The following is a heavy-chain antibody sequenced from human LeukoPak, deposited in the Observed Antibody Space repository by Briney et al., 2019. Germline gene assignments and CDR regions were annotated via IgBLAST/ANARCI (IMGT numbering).Heavy chain of an antibody. J-gene: IGHJ5*02. V-gene: IGHV3-21*01. Sequence: GGSLRLSCAASGFTFSSYSMNWVRQAPGKGLEWLSSISSSSSYIYYADSVKGRFTISRDNAKNSLYLQMNSLRAEDTAVYYCARARSIAARPNWFDPWGQGTLVTVSS. CDR3: ARARSIAARPNWFDP. D-gene: IGHD6-6*01. CDR1: GFTFSSYS. CDR2: ISSSSSYI.